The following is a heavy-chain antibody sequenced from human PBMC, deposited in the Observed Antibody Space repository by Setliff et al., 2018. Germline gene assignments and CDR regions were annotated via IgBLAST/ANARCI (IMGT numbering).Heavy chain of an antibody. CDR2: FDPEDEET. J-gene: IGHJ5*02. D-gene: IGHD3-3*01. Sequence: ASVKVSCKVSGYRLIEVSMHWVRQAPGKGLEWMGGFDPEDEETIYAQKFQGRVTMTEDTSTDTAYMELSSLKSEDTAGYYCARGRRGNYDFWSGYSNWFDPWGQGTLVTVSS. CDR1: GYRLIEVS. CDR3: ARGRRGNYDFWSGYSNWFDP. V-gene: IGHV1-24*01.